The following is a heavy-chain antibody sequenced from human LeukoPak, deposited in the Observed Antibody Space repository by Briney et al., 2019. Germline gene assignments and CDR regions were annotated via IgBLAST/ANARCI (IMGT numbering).Heavy chain of an antibody. D-gene: IGHD3-10*01. CDR3: ATYGSGYYFDY. J-gene: IGHJ4*02. CDR2: ISSSSSYI. V-gene: IGHV3-21*01. Sequence: KSGGSLRRSCAASRCTFRSYSMNWVRQAPGKGLEWFSSISSSSSYIYYADSVKGRFTISRDNAKNSLYLQMNSLRAEDTAVYYCATYGSGYYFDYWGQGTLVTVSS. CDR1: RCTFRSYS.